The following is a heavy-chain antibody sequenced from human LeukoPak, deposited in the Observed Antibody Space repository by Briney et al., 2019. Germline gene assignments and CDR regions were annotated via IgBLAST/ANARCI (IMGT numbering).Heavy chain of an antibody. V-gene: IGHV4-59*11. D-gene: IGHD2-2*01. CDR1: GGSISSHY. CDR2: IYYSGST. J-gene: IGHJ4*02. CDR3: GTMSSNHTGDH. Sequence: PSETLSLSCTVSGGSISSHYWSWIRQPPGKGLEWIGYIYYSGSTNYNPSLKSRVTISVDSSNNQFFLKLSSVTAAYTAVYYCGTMSSNHTGDHWGQGTLVTVSS.